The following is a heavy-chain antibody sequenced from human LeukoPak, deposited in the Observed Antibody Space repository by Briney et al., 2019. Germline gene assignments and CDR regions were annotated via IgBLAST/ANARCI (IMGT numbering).Heavy chain of an antibody. CDR1: GDSISSFY. CDR3: ARGGDPLGAARAFDI. CDR2: FYYSGST. Sequence: SETLSLTCSVSGDSISSFYSNWIRQPPGKGLESIWFFYYSGSTNYNPSLKSRVTISGDTSKNQFSLKLSSVTAADTAVYYCARGGDPLGAARAFDIWGQGTMVTVSS. J-gene: IGHJ3*02. V-gene: IGHV4-59*08. D-gene: IGHD6-6*01.